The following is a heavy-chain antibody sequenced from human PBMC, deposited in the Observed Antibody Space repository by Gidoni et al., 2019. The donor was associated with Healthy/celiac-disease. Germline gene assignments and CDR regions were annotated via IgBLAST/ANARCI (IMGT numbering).Heavy chain of an antibody. CDR2: ISYEGNNK. J-gene: IGHJ3*02. CDR1: GLTFRSYA. Sequence: QVQLRESGGGVVQRATSRSVACAAPGLTFRSYAMHWVRQAPGKVLEWVAVISYEGNNKYYADSVEGRVTISRDNSKNTLSLQMDSLIVEDTAVYYGACITTRPGDPFDIWGQGAMVTVSS. CDR3: ACITTRPGDPFDI. V-gene: IGHV3-30-3*01. D-gene: IGHD6-6*01.